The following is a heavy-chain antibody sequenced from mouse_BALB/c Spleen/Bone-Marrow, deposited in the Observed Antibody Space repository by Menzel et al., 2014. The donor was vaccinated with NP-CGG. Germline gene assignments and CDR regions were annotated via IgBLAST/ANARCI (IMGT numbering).Heavy chain of an antibody. J-gene: IGHJ4*01. CDR1: GFSVISYG. Sequence: QVQLKQSGPGLVQPSQTLFITCTVSGFSVISYGVHWVRQPPGKGLEWLGVILRGGSTDYNAAFISSLSIINDNSKSQVFFKMNSLQADDSAIYYCARNDYGNPHYAMDYWGQGTSVTVSS. V-gene: IGHV2-4*02. CDR3: ARNDYGNPHYAMDY. D-gene: IGHD2-1*01. CDR2: ILRGGST.